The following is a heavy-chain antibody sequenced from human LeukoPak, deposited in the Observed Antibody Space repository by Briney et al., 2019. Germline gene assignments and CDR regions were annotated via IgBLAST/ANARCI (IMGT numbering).Heavy chain of an antibody. Sequence: SETLSLTCTVSGGSISSSSYYWGWIRRPPGKGLEWIGSIYYSGSTYYNPSLKSRVTISVDTSKNQFSLKLRSVTAADTAVYYCAKPTSRLGSFDYWGQGTLVTVSS. CDR3: AKPTSRLGSFDY. D-gene: IGHD2/OR15-2a*01. V-gene: IGHV4-39*01. CDR1: GGSISSSSYY. J-gene: IGHJ4*02. CDR2: IYYSGST.